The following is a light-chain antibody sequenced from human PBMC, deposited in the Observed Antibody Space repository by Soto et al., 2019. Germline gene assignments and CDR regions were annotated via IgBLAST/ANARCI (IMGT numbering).Light chain of an antibody. V-gene: IGKV1-16*02. J-gene: IGKJ1*01. CDR2: ATF. CDR3: QQYNTYSRT. Sequence: DIQMTQSPSSLSASVGDRVTITCRASQGIRNYLAWFQQKPGKAPKSLIYATFTLQSAVPSKFSGSGSGTDFTLTISSRKHSYFATLYYQQYNTYSRTFGQGTKVEIK. CDR1: QGIRNY.